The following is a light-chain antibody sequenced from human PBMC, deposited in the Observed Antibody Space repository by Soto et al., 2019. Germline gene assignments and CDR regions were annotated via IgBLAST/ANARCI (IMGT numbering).Light chain of an antibody. CDR3: QQYNSYSRT. CDR2: KAS. Sequence: DIQMTQSPSTLSASVGDRVTITCRASQSISSWLAWYQQKPGKAPKLLIYKASSLESGVPSRFSGSGSGTEFTLTISSLQPYDFAAYYCQQYNSYSRTFSHGTKLEIK. CDR1: QSISSW. J-gene: IGKJ2*02. V-gene: IGKV1-5*03.